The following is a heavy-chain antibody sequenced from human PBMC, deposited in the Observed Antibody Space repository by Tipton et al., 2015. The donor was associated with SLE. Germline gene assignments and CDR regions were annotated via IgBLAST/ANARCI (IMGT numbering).Heavy chain of an antibody. Sequence: LRLSCAVSGYSITSNYYWGWVRQSPGKGLEYIGTIHHSGSTHYNPSLSSRVTISRDTSKNQFSLKLSFVTAADTAVYYCARSSSGYYVDYWGQGTLVTVSS. D-gene: IGHD3-22*01. J-gene: IGHJ4*02. CDR3: ARSSSGYYVDY. V-gene: IGHV4-38-2*01. CDR2: IHHSGST. CDR1: GYSITSNYY.